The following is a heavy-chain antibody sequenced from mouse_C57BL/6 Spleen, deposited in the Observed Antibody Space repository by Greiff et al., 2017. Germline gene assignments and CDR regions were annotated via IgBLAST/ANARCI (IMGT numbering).Heavy chain of an antibody. CDR2: IDPSDSET. J-gene: IGHJ4*01. Sequence: QPGAELVRPGSSVKLSCKASGYTFTSYWMHWVKQRPIQGLEWIGNIDPSDSETHYNQKFKDKATLTVDKSSSTAYMQLSSLTSEDSAVYYCARRRLLDYAMDYWGQGTSVTVSS. D-gene: IGHD3-2*02. CDR1: GYTFTSYW. CDR3: ARRRLLDYAMDY. V-gene: IGHV1-52*01.